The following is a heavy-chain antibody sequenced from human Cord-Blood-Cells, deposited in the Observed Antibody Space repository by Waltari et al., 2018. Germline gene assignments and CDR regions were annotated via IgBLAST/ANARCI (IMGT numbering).Heavy chain of an antibody. CDR3: AKEGGFGTMIVVANDAFDI. D-gene: IGHD3-22*01. Sequence: EVQLLESGGGLVQPGGSLRLSCAASGFTFSSYAMSWVRQAPGKGLGWVSAIRGSGGSTYYADSVKGRFTISRDNSKNTLYLQMNSLRAEDTAVYYCAKEGGFGTMIVVANDAFDIWGQGTMVTVSS. J-gene: IGHJ3*02. CDR1: GFTFSSYA. V-gene: IGHV3-23*01. CDR2: IRGSGGST.